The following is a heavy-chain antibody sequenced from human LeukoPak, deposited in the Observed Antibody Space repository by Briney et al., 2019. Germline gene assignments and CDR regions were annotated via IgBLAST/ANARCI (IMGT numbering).Heavy chain of an antibody. V-gene: IGHV4-31*03. Sequence: SETLSLTCTVSGDSISSGGYYWSWIRQHPGKGLEWIGYIYYSGSTYYNPSLKSRVTISVDTSKNQFSLKLSSVTAADTAVYYCARMVVTAISSLFRDWGQGTLVTVSS. D-gene: IGHD2-21*02. CDR1: GDSISSGGYY. CDR3: ARMVVTAISSLFRD. CDR2: IYYSGST. J-gene: IGHJ4*02.